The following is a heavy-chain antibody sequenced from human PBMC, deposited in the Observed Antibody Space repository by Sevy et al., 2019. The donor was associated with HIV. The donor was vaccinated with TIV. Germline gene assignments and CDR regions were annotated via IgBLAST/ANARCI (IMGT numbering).Heavy chain of an antibody. V-gene: IGHV3-48*03. J-gene: IGHJ6*02. Sequence: GGSLRLSCAASGFTFSSFEMNWVRQAPGKGLEWVSYISSSGNTISYSDSVKGRFTISRDNAKNSLYLQMNSLRAEDTAVYYCARDQVGYCSSTSCYSGANLYYYYYGMDVWGQGTTVTVSS. CDR2: ISSSGNTI. CDR1: GFTFSSFE. D-gene: IGHD2-2*01. CDR3: ARDQVGYCSSTSCYSGANLYYYYYGMDV.